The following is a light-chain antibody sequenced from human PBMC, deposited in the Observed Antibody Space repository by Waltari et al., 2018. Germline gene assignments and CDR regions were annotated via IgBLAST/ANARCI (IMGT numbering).Light chain of an antibody. CDR3: GSYTSDSSVV. CDR1: RSDVGGYNY. CDR2: DVS. V-gene: IGLV2-14*01. Sequence: QSALTQPASVSGSPGQSITISCTGTRSDVGGYNYVSWYQQHPDKVPKLIIYDVSNRPSGIFNRFSGSNSGNTASLTISGLQAEDEADYFCGSYTSDSSVVFGGGTRLTVL. J-gene: IGLJ2*01.